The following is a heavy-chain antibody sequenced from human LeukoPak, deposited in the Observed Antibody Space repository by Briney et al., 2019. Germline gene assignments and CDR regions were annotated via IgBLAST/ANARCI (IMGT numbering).Heavy chain of an antibody. CDR2: ISAYNGNT. CDR3: ARDYPFNYYYGSGSYYSNWFDP. D-gene: IGHD3-10*01. Sequence: GASVKVSCKASGYTFTSYGISWVRQAPGQGLEWMGWISAYNGNTNYAQKLQGRVTMTTDTSTSTAYMGLRSLRSDDTAVYYCARDYPFNYYYGSGSYYSNWFDPWGQGTLVTVSS. CDR1: GYTFTSYG. J-gene: IGHJ5*02. V-gene: IGHV1-18*04.